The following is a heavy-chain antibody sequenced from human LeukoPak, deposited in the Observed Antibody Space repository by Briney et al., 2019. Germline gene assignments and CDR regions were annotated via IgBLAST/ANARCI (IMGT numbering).Heavy chain of an antibody. J-gene: IGHJ3*02. CDR3: ARTFLNEVRAFDI. V-gene: IGHV3-30*03. CDR2: ISYDGSNK. D-gene: IGHD3-10*01. Sequence: GRSLRLSCAASGFTFSSYGMHWVRQAPGKGLEWVAVISYDGSNKYYADSVKGRFTISRDNSKNTLYLQTNSLRAEDTAVYYCARTFLNEVRAFDIWGQGTMVTVSS. CDR1: GFTFSSYG.